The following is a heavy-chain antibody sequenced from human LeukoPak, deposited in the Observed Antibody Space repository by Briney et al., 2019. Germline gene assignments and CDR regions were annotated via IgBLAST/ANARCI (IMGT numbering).Heavy chain of an antibody. CDR2: IIPILGIA. J-gene: IGHJ4*02. D-gene: IGHD6-13*01. V-gene: IGHV1-69*04. CDR3: AREQAGYSSSWYTGKNFFDY. CDR1: GGTFSSYA. Sequence: SVKVSCKASGGTFSSYAISWVRQAPGQGLEWMGRIIPILGIANYAQKFQGRVAITADKSTSTAYMELSSLRSEDTAVYYCAREQAGYSSSWYTGKNFFDYWGQGTLVTVSS.